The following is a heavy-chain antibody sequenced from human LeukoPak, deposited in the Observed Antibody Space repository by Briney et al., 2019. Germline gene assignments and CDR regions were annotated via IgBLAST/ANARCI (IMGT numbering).Heavy chain of an antibody. V-gene: IGHV3-33*01. Sequence: GGSLRLPCAASGFTFSSYGMHWVRQAPGKGLEWVAVIWYDGSNKYYADSVKGRFTISRDNSKNTLYLQMNSLRAEDTAVYYCARTWDRIAAAGPFDYWGQGTLVTVSS. CDR2: IWYDGSNK. D-gene: IGHD6-13*01. CDR3: ARTWDRIAAAGPFDY. CDR1: GFTFSSYG. J-gene: IGHJ4*02.